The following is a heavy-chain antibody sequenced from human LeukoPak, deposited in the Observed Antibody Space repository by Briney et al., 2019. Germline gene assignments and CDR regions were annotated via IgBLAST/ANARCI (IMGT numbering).Heavy chain of an antibody. CDR1: GFTFSSYS. J-gene: IGHJ4*02. D-gene: IGHD3-16*01. V-gene: IGHV3-21*01. Sequence: PGGSLSLSCALSGFTFSSYSMNSVRQAPRKGLEWVSAISSSSSYIYYADSVKGRFTISRDNAKNSLYLQMNSLRAEDTAVYYCAKSTGTYNYAYALDYWGQGTLVTVSS. CDR3: AKSTGTYNYAYALDY. CDR2: ISSSSSYI.